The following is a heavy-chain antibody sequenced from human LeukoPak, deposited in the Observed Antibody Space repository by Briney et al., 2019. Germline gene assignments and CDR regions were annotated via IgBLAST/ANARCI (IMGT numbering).Heavy chain of an antibody. J-gene: IGHJ5*02. D-gene: IGHD4-11*01. CDR3: ATTVIGRLSWFDP. V-gene: IGHV5-51*01. Sequence: GESLKISCKASGYSFNNYWIGWVRQMPGKGLEWMGIIYPGGSDVRYSPSFQGQVTISADRSISTAYLQWSSPKASDTAMYYCATTVIGRLSWFDPWGQGTQVTVSA. CDR2: IYPGGSDV. CDR1: GYSFNNYW.